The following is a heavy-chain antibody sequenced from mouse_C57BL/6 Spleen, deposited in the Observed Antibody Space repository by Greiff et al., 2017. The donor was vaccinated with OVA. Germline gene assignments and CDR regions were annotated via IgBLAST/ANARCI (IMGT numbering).Heavy chain of an antibody. Sequence: EVKLVESEGGLVQPGSSMKLSCTASGFTFSDYYMAWVRQVPEKGLEWVANISYDGSSTYYLDSLKSRFIISRDNAKNILYLQMSSLKSEDTATYYCARGGDGYYGYYFDYWGQGTTLTVSS. CDR2: ISYDGSST. D-gene: IGHD2-3*01. CDR3: ARGGDGYYGYYFDY. V-gene: IGHV5-16*01. J-gene: IGHJ2*01. CDR1: GFTFSDYY.